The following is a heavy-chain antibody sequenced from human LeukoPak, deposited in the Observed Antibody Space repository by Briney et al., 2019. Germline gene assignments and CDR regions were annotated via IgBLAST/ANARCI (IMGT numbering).Heavy chain of an antibody. CDR3: AGSGRGLDY. J-gene: IGHJ4*02. CDR1: GGSFSGYY. D-gene: IGHD6-19*01. V-gene: IGHV4-34*01. CDR2: INHSGST. Sequence: PSETLSLTCAVYGGSFSGYYWSWIRQPPGKGLEWIGEINHSGSTNYNPSLKSRVTISVDTSKNQFSLKLSSVTAADTAVYYCAGSGRGLDYWGQGTLVTVSS.